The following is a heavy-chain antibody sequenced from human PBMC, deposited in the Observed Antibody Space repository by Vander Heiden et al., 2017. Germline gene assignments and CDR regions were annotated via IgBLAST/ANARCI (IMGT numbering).Heavy chain of an antibody. CDR2: INPNSGGT. CDR1: GSTFTGYY. D-gene: IGHD5-12*01. J-gene: IGHJ4*02. Sequence: QVQLVQSGAEVKKPGASVKVSFKASGSTFTGYYMPWVRQAPGQGLEWMGWINPNSGGTNYAQKFQGRVTMTRDTSISTAYMELSRLRSDDTAVYYCARAFRRDGYTTGYWGQGTLVTVSS. CDR3: ARAFRRDGYTTGY. V-gene: IGHV1-2*02.